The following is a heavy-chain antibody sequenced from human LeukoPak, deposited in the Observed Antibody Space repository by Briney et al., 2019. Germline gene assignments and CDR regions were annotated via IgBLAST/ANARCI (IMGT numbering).Heavy chain of an antibody. CDR2: ISGSGGST. CDR3: AKRPPMDV. CDR1: GFTFSIYA. V-gene: IGHV3-23*01. Sequence: PGGSLRLSCAAPGFTFSIYAMSWVRQAPGKELEWVSGISGSGGSTFYADSVKGRFTISRDNSKNTLYLQMNSLRAEDTAVYYCAKRPPMDVWGKGTTVTVSS. J-gene: IGHJ6*03.